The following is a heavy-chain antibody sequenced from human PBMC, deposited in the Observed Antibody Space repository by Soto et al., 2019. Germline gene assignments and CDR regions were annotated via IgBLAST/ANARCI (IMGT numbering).Heavy chain of an antibody. V-gene: IGHV3-30-3*01. CDR3: ARVLPSSHKRFGAFDI. D-gene: IGHD6-13*01. CDR1: GFTFSSYA. CDR2: ISYDGSKK. J-gene: IGHJ3*02. Sequence: QVQLVESGGGVVQPGRSLRLSCEASGFTFSSYAMHWVRQAPGKGLEWVAVISYDGSKKYYADSVKGRFTISRDNSKNTLYLQMNSLRAEDTAVYYCARVLPSSHKRFGAFDIWGQGTMVTVSS.